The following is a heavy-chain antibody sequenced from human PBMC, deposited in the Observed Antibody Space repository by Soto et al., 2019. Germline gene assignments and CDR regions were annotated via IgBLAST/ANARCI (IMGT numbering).Heavy chain of an antibody. CDR2: INYSSTT. J-gene: IGHJ4*02. V-gene: IGHV4-34*01. CDR3: ARDHPHSYGVYYFDY. D-gene: IGHD5-18*01. CDR1: GGSFSGYY. Sequence: SETLSLTCAVYGGSFSGYYWSWIRQSPGKGLEWIGEINYSSTTNYNPSLKSRVTISVDTSNYRFSLILNSVTAADTAVYYCARDHPHSYGVYYFDYWGQGTPVTSPQ.